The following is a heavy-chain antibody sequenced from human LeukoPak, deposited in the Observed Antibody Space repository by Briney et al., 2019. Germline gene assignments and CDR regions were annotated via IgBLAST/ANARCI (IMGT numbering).Heavy chain of an antibody. D-gene: IGHD3-22*01. CDR3: ARDFTYYYDSSGYYYVH. Sequence: SVRVSCKASGYTFTSYGISWVRQAPGQGLEWMGRIIPILGIANYAQKFQGRVTITADKSTSTAYMELSSLRSEDTAVYYCARDFTYYYDSSGYYYVHWGQGTLVTVSS. CDR2: IIPILGIA. CDR1: GYTFTSYG. V-gene: IGHV1-69*04. J-gene: IGHJ4*02.